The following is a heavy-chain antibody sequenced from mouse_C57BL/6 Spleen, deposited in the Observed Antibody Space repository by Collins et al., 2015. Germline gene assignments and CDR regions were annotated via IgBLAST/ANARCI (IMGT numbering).Heavy chain of an antibody. CDR1: GYTFTSYW. D-gene: IGHD2-4*01. CDR2: IDPSDSYT. V-gene: IGHV1-59*01. Sequence: QVQLQQPGAELVRPGTSVKLSCKASGYTFTSYWMHWVKQRPGQGLEWIGVIDPSDSYTNYNQKFKGKATLTVDTSSSTAYMQLSSLTSEDSAVYYCARPIYYDLDYWGQGTTLTVSS. CDR3: ARPIYYDLDY. J-gene: IGHJ2*01.